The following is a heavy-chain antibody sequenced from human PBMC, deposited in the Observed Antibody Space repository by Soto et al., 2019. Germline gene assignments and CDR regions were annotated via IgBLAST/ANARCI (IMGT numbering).Heavy chain of an antibody. V-gene: IGHV4-39*01. CDR3: ARRGSSSWYGY. Sequence: QLQLQESGPGLVKPSETLSLTCTVSGGSISSSNYYWGWIRQPPGKGLEWIGIIYYSGSTYYNPSLKSRVTRSVDTSKNQFSLKLSSVTAADTAVYYCARRGSSSWYGYWGQGTLVTVSS. J-gene: IGHJ4*02. CDR2: IYYSGST. D-gene: IGHD6-13*01. CDR1: GGSISSSNYY.